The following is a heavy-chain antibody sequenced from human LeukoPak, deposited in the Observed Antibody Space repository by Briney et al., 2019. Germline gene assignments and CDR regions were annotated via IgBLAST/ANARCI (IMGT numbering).Heavy chain of an antibody. CDR3: ASARSGSYALWDAFDI. Sequence: ASVKVSCKASGGTFSSYAISWVRQAPGQGLEWMGGIIPIFGTANYAQKFQGRVTITTDESTSTAYMELSSLRSEDTAVYYCASARSGSYALWDAFDIWSQGTMVTVSS. V-gene: IGHV1-69*05. CDR1: GGTFSSYA. J-gene: IGHJ3*02. CDR2: IIPIFGTA. D-gene: IGHD1-26*01.